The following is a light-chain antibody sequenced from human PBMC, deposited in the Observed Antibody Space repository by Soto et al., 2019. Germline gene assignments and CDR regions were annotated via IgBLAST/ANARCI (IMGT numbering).Light chain of an antibody. J-gene: IGKJ3*01. CDR3: QHYGDSAPFT. V-gene: IGKV3-20*01. CDR1: QSISSTY. Sequence: EVVLTQSPGTLSLSPGERATLSCRTSQSISSTYLAWYEQKPGQAPRLLISGTSRRATGIPDRFSGGGSGTDFTLSISRLEPEDVAVYYCQHYGDSAPFTFGPGTKVDIK. CDR2: GTS.